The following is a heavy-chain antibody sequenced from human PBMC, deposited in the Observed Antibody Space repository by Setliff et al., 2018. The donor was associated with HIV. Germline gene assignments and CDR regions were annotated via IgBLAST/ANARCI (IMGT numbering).Heavy chain of an antibody. CDR2: INHSGSV. J-gene: IGHJ4*02. CDR3: ARGEGWPYYFDY. Sequence: TSETLSLTCAVYGESFSGYYWSWIRQPPGKGLEWIGEINHSGSVNYSPSLKSRVTISVDTSKNQFSLKLSSVTAADTAVYYCARGEGWPYYFDYWGQGTLVTVTS. CDR1: GESFSGYY. V-gene: IGHV4-34*01. D-gene: IGHD2-15*01.